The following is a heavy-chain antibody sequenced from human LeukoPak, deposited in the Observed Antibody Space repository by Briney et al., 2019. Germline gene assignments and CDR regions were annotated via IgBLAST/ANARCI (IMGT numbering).Heavy chain of an antibody. D-gene: IGHD3-3*01. Sequence: GGSLRLSCAASGFTFSSYWMSWVRQAPGKGLEWVANIKQDGSEKYYVDSVKGRFTISRDNAKNSLYLQMNSLRAEDTAVYYCATRTYYDFWSGYSPFDYWGPGTLVTVSS. CDR2: IKQDGSEK. CDR1: GFTFSSYW. V-gene: IGHV3-7*01. J-gene: IGHJ4*01. CDR3: ATRTYYDFWSGYSPFDY.